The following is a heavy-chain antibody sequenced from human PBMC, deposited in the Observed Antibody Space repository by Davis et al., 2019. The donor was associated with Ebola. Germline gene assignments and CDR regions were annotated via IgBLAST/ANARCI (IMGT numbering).Heavy chain of an antibody. D-gene: IGHD1-1*01. CDR1: GFSFSSYW. CDR3: ARPDRSIRTTPGY. Sequence: GESLKISCAASGFSFSSYWMSWVRQAPGKGLERVATINPDGSVKNYVDSMKGRFTISRDNAKNSVYLQMDGLRVDDTAVYYCARPDRSIRTTPGYWGQGTLVTVSP. CDR2: INPDGSVK. V-gene: IGHV3-7*01. J-gene: IGHJ4*02.